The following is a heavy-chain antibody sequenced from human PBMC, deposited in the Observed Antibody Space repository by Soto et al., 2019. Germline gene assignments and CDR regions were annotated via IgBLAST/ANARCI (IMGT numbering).Heavy chain of an antibody. V-gene: IGHV4-39*01. CDR3: ASQHYYDSSGHYVVY. J-gene: IGHJ4*02. Sequence: SETLCLTYTGSGGTISSNIYYVCWIRHPPGKGLEWIGNIHYSGSTYYDSSLQSRVTISIDTSKNQFSLKLSSVTATDTAVYYCASQHYYDSSGHYVVYWGQGTLVTVS. CDR1: GGTISSNIYY. D-gene: IGHD3-22*01. CDR2: IHYSGST.